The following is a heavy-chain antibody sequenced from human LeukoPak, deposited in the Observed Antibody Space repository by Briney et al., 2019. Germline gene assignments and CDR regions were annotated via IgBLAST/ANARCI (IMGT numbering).Heavy chain of an antibody. CDR1: GFTFSSYW. J-gene: IGHJ6*03. Sequence: PGGSLRLSCAASGFTFSSYWMHWVRQAPGKGLVWVSRINTDGSSTSYADSVKGRFTISRDNANNTLYLQMNSLRAEDTAVYYCARDKGDYYDSSGYYYNYYYMDVWGKGTTVTVSS. D-gene: IGHD3-22*01. V-gene: IGHV3-74*01. CDR2: INTDGSST. CDR3: ARDKGDYYDSSGYYYNYYYMDV.